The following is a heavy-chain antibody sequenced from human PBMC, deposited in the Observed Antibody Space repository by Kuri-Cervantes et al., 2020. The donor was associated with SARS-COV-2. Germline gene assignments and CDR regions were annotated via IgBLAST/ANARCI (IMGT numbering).Heavy chain of an antibody. V-gene: IGHV4-39*01. D-gene: IGHD2-2*01. CDR2: IYYSGST. J-gene: IGHJ2*01. Sequence: GSLRLSCTVSGGSISSSSYYWGWIRQPPGKGLEWIGSIYYSGSTYYNPSLKSRVTISVDTSKNQFSLKLSSVTAADTAVYYCARHYITRYFDLWGRGTLVTDSS. CDR1: GGSISSSSYY. CDR3: ARHYITRYFDL.